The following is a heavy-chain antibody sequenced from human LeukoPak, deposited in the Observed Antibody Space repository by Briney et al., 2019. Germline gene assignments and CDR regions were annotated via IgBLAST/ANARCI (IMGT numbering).Heavy chain of an antibody. J-gene: IGHJ4*02. CDR2: IIPILGIA. D-gene: IGHD6-19*01. V-gene: IGHV1-69*04. CDR1: RLTFTTYA. CDR3: VRDIGTAETSTYGDIRAMAGLDVDY. Sequence: ASVKVSCKAPRLTFTTYAISWARHAPGQGLEWMGRIIPILGIANYAQKFQGRVTITADKSTSTAYMELSSLRSEDTAVYYCVRDIGTAETSTYGDIRAMAGLDVDYWGQGTLVTVSS.